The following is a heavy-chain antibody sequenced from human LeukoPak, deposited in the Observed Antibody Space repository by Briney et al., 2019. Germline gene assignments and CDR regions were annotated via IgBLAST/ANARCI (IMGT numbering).Heavy chain of an antibody. CDR1: GGSIRSYY. CDR2: IYYSGNT. V-gene: IGHV4-59*01. D-gene: IGHD2-15*01. Sequence: SETLSLTCTVSGGSIRSYYWSWIRQPPGKGLEWIGYIYYSGNTNYNPSLRSRITISVDMSKNQFSLKLSSVTAADTAVCYCARAPPYCSGGSCYFDYWGQGTLVTVSS. CDR3: ARAPPYCSGGSCYFDY. J-gene: IGHJ4*02.